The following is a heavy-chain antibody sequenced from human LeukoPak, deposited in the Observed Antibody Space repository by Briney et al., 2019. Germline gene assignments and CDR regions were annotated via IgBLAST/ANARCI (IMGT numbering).Heavy chain of an antibody. CDR2: ISGSGRIT. CDR3: ARDKGGPATTDAFDI. V-gene: IGHV3-48*01. D-gene: IGHD1-14*01. Sequence: GGSLRLSCAASGFTFRTYSMNWVRQAPGKGLEWVSYISGSGRITYYADAVKGRFTISRDNVENSLYLQMKSLRGEDTAVYYCARDKGGPATTDAFDIWGQGTMVTVSS. J-gene: IGHJ3*02. CDR1: GFTFRTYS.